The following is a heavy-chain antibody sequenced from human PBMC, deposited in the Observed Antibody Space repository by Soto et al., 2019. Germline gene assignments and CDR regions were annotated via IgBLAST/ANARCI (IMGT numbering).Heavy chain of an antibody. CDR3: ARVLGYCSSTSCQEGGYYYYYGMDV. J-gene: IGHJ6*02. Sequence: VASMKVSCKASGGTFSRYAISWVRQAPGQGLEWMGGIIPIFGTANYAQKFQGRVTITADESTSTAYMELSSLRSEDTAVYYCARVLGYCSSTSCQEGGYYYYYGMDVWGQGTTVTVSS. V-gene: IGHV1-69*13. CDR2: IIPIFGTA. CDR1: GGTFSRYA. D-gene: IGHD2-2*01.